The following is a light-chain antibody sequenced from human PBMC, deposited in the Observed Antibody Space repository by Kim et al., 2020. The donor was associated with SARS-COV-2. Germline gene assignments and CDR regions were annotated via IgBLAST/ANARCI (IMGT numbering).Light chain of an antibody. CDR2: GAS. Sequence: LSPGERATLSGRASQSVSNNSLVWYQQKPRQAPRLLIYGASSRATGIPDRFSGSGSGTDFTLTISRMEPKDFAVYYCQQYDTSPRFGQGTKVDIK. CDR1: QSVSNNS. V-gene: IGKV3-20*01. CDR3: QQYDTSPR. J-gene: IGKJ1*01.